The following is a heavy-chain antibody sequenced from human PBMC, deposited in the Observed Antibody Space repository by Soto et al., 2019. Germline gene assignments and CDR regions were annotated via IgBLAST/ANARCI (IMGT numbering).Heavy chain of an antibody. CDR2: ISDSGST. CDR3: ARGSYYYDSSGSYWYFDL. Sequence: QVQLQESGPGLVKPSQTLSLTCTVSGGSISSSYYYWSWIRQPPGNGLAWIGYISDSGSTYYNPSLKRRVTISVDTSKNQFSLKLGSVTAADTAVYYCARGSYYYDSSGSYWYFDLWGRGTLVTVSS. J-gene: IGHJ2*01. D-gene: IGHD3-22*01. CDR1: GGSISSSYYY. V-gene: IGHV4-30-4*01.